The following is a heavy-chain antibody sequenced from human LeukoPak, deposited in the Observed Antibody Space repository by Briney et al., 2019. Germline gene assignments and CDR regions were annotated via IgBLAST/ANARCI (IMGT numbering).Heavy chain of an antibody. Sequence: PSETLSLTCAVYGGSFSGYYWSWIRQPPGKGLEWIGEINHSGSTNYNPSLKSRVTISVDTSKNQFSLKLSSVTAADTAVYYCARDQMATVRKFDYWGQGTLVTVSS. V-gene: IGHV4-34*01. CDR1: GGSFSGYY. J-gene: IGHJ4*02. CDR2: INHSGST. CDR3: ARDQMATVRKFDY. D-gene: IGHD5-24*01.